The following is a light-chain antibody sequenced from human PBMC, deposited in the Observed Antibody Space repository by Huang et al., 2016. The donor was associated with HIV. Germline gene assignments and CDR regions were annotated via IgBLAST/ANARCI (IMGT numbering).Light chain of an antibody. V-gene: IGKV3-15*01. Sequence: EIVLTQSPGTLSLSPGETATLSCRARQGITGNLPWYQQRLDQPPRLLIHCASPRAPTSPGRFSGSGSGTDFTRTITSLRSEDSAVYYCQQYNAWPSTWTFGQGTRMEIK. CDR2: CAS. CDR3: QQYNAWPSTWT. J-gene: IGKJ1*01. CDR1: QGITGN.